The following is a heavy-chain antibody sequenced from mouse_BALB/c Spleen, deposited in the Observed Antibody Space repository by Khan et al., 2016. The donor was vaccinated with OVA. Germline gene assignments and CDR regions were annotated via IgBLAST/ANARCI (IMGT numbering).Heavy chain of an antibody. Sequence: DLVKPGASVKLSCKASGYTFTSYWINWIKQRPGQGLEWIGRIAPGSGSPYYNEMFKDKATLTVDTSSSAAYIQLSSLSSEDSAVYCCARENYYGSSHYAIDYWGQGTSVTVSS. J-gene: IGHJ4*01. V-gene: IGHV1S41*01. D-gene: IGHD1-1*01. CDR2: IAPGSGSP. CDR1: GYTFTSYW. CDR3: ARENYYGSSHYAIDY.